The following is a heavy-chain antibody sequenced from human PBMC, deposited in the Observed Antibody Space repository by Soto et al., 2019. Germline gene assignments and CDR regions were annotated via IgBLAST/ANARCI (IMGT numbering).Heavy chain of an antibody. CDR2: INPDGGT. Sequence: PSATXSLTCCVYVNSFSVYDWYLVRQPPGKGLEWIGEINPDGGTNYNPSLKSRVTISIDTSKTQFSLKLTSVTAADTAVYYCERGKRSENLFDYWGQGALVTVSS. CDR1: VNSFSVYD. V-gene: IGHV4-34*01. CDR3: ERGKRSENLFDY. J-gene: IGHJ4*02.